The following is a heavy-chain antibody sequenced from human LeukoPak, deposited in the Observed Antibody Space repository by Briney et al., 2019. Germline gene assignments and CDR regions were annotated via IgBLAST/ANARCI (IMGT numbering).Heavy chain of an antibody. CDR3: ARHVWLQPFDY. D-gene: IGHD3-9*01. Sequence: SETLSLTCTVSGGSISTYYWTWIRQPPGKGLEWIGYIYHSGSTNYNPSLKSRVTISVDTSKNQFSLKLSSVTAADTAVYYCARHVWLQPFDYWGQGTLVTASS. J-gene: IGHJ4*02. CDR2: IYHSGST. CDR1: GGSISTYY. V-gene: IGHV4-59*08.